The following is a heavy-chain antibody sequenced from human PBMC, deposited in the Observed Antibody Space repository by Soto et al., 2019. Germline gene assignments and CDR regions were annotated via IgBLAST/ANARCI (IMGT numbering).Heavy chain of an antibody. J-gene: IGHJ6*02. Sequence: QVQLVQSGAEVKKPGSSVKVSCKASGGTVGSYAISWVRQAPGQGLEWMGGIIPITATANYAQKFQGIVTINADESTNTGSVQLSSLRSEDTAVDSCASSQGSSNSLAIYSFYEYCMDVLGQGTTFTVS. CDR2: IIPITATA. D-gene: IGHD2-2*01. V-gene: IGHV1-69*01. CDR3: ASSQGSSNSLAIYSFYEYCMDV. CDR1: GGTVGSYA.